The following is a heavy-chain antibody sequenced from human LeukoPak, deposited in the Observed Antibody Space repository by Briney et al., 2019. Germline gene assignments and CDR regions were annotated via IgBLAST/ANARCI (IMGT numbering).Heavy chain of an antibody. V-gene: IGHV3-30*18. Sequence: PGRSLRLSCAASGFTFINYGMHRVRQAPGKGVEWVAVFSYDGNNKYYADSVKGRFTTSRDNSKNTLYLQMNSLRAEDTAVYYCAKDQLAYCVGDCYSAPWGEGTLVTVSS. CDR3: AKDQLAYCVGDCYSAP. CDR1: GFTFINYG. D-gene: IGHD2-21*02. CDR2: FSYDGNNK. J-gene: IGHJ5*02.